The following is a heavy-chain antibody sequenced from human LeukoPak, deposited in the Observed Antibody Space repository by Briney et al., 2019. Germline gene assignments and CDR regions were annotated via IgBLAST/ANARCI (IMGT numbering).Heavy chain of an antibody. J-gene: IGHJ4*02. Sequence: GGSLRLSCAASGFTFSSYWMSWVRQAPGKGLEWVANIKQDGSEKYYVDSLKGRFTISRDNAKNSLYLQMNSLRAEDTAVYYCARGAYYYDSSGYWDQIYFDYWGQGTLVTVSS. D-gene: IGHD3-22*01. V-gene: IGHV3-7*01. CDR1: GFTFSSYW. CDR3: ARGAYYYDSSGYWDQIYFDY. CDR2: IKQDGSEK.